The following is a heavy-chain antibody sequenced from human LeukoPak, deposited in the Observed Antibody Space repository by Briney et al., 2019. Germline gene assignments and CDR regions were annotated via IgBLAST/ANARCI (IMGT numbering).Heavy chain of an antibody. V-gene: IGHV3-23*03. J-gene: IGHJ4*02. CDR2: IYSGGST. CDR3: ARFYGGYFDY. D-gene: IGHD4/OR15-4a*01. Sequence: GGSLRLSCAASGFTFSSYAMSWVRQAPGKGLEWVSIIYSGGSTYYADSVKGRFTISRDNSKNTLYLQLNRLTAEDTAIYYCARFYGGYFDYWGQGTLVSVSS. CDR1: GFTFSSYA.